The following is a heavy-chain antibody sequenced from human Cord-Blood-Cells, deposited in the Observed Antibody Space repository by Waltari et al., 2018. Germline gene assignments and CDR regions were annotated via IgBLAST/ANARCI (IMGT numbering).Heavy chain of an antibody. CDR2: IYHSGST. D-gene: IGHD3-10*01. CDR1: GYSISSGYY. J-gene: IGHJ4*02. V-gene: IGHV4-38-2*02. CDR3: ASGSMVRGVIIDY. Sequence: QVQLQESGPGLVKPSETLSLTCTVSGYSISSGYYWGCIRQPPGKGLEWIGSIYHSGSTYYNPSLKSRVTISVDTSKNQFSLKLSSVTAADTAVYYCASGSMVRGVIIDYWGQGTLVTVSS.